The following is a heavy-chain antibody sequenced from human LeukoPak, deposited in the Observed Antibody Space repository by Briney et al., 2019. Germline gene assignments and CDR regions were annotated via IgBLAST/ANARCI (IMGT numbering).Heavy chain of an antibody. D-gene: IGHD3-10*01. CDR2: ISYDGSNK. J-gene: IGHJ6*02. CDR3: ARVLWFGELLSDGNYGMDV. V-gene: IGHV3-30-3*01. CDR1: GFTFSSYA. Sequence: GGSLRLSCAASGFTFSSYAMHWVRQAPGKGLEWVAVISYDGSNKYYADSVKGRFTISRDNSKNTLYLQMNSLRAEDTAVYYCARVLWFGELLSDGNYGMDVWGQGTTVTVSS.